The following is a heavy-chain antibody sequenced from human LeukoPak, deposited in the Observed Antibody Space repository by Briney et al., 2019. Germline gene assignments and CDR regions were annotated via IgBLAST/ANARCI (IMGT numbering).Heavy chain of an antibody. Sequence: GASVKVSCKASGGTFSSYAISWVRQAPGQGLEWMGGIIPIFGTANYAPKFQGRVTITTDESTSTAYMELSSLRSEDTAVYYCARSRDGYVGGGFDYWGQGTLVTVSS. CDR1: GGTFSSYA. D-gene: IGHD5-24*01. V-gene: IGHV1-69*05. CDR2: IIPIFGTA. CDR3: ARSRDGYVGGGFDY. J-gene: IGHJ4*02.